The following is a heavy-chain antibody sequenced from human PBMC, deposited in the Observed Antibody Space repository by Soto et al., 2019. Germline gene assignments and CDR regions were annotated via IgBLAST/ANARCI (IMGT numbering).Heavy chain of an antibody. Sequence: PGGSLRLSCAASGFTFSSYAMSWVRQAPGKGLEWVSAISGSGGSTYYADSVKGRFTISRDNSKNTLYLQMNSLRAEDTAVYYCAKVPRFGELYAPDYWGQGTLVTVSS. V-gene: IGHV3-23*01. CDR3: AKVPRFGELYAPDY. J-gene: IGHJ4*02. D-gene: IGHD3-10*02. CDR2: ISGSGGST. CDR1: GFTFSSYA.